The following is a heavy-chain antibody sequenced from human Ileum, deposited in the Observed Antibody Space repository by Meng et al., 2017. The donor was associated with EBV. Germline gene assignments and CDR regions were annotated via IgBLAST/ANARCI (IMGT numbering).Heavy chain of an antibody. CDR3: ARVGQWLPIDY. CDR1: GGSISSSNW. V-gene: IGHV4-4*02. CDR2: IYHSGST. D-gene: IGHD6-19*01. Sequence: QVQLQASCPGLVKPSGTRSLTCAVSGGSISSSNWWSWVRQPPGKGLEWIGEIYHSGSTNYNPFLKSRVTISVDKSKNQFSLNLSSVTAADTAAYYCARVGQWLPIDYWGQGTLVTVSS. J-gene: IGHJ4*02.